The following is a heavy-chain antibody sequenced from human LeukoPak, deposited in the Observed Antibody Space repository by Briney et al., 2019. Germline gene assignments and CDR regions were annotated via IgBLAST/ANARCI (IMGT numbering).Heavy chain of an antibody. D-gene: IGHD3-3*01. V-gene: IGHV3-15*05. Sequence: PGGSLRLSCAASGFTFSSYEMNWVRQAPGKGLEWVGRIKSKNDGGTTDYAAPVKGRATISRDDSKNTLYLQMNSLKTEDTAVYYCTTFPSGFDIWGQGTMVTVSS. J-gene: IGHJ3*02. CDR1: GFTFSSYE. CDR3: TTFPSGFDI. CDR2: IKSKNDGGTT.